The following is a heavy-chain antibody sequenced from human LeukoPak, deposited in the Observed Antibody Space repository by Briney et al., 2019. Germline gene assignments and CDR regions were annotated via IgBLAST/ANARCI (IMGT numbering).Heavy chain of an antibody. D-gene: IGHD6-25*01. V-gene: IGHV1-46*01. Sequence: ASVKVSCRASGYTFTSYYMHWVRQAPGQGLEWMGIINPSGGSTSYAQKFQGRVTMTRDTSTSTVYMELSSLRSEDTAVYYCARTLAAEGVDYWGQGTLVTVSS. CDR2: INPSGGST. CDR3: ARTLAAEGVDY. CDR1: GYTFTSYY. J-gene: IGHJ4*02.